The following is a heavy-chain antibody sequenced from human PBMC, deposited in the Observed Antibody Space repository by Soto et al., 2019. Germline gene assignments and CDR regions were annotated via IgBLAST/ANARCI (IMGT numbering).Heavy chain of an antibody. CDR3: ARGPGLTAVRGSFVDY. CDR2: INHSGST. V-gene: IGHV4-34*01. CDR1: GGSFSGYY. Sequence: QVQLQQWGAGLLKPSETLSLTCAVYGGSFSGYYWSWIRQPPGKGLEWIGEINHSGSTNYNPSLKTRVTISVDTSKNQFSLKLSSVTAADTAVYYCARGPGLTAVRGSFVDYWGQGTLVTVSS. J-gene: IGHJ4*02. D-gene: IGHD3-10*01.